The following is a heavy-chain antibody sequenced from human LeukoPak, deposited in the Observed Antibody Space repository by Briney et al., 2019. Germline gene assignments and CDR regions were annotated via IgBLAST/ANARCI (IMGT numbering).Heavy chain of an antibody. CDR3: ARERKYYYGSGSYSLDY. CDR1: GGSISSGSYY. CDR2: IYTSGST. Sequence: SQTLSLTCTVSGGSISSGSYYWSWIRQPAGKGLEWIGRIYTSGSTNYNPSLKSRVTISVDTSKNQFSLKLSSVTAADTAVYYCARERKYYYGSGSYSLDYWGQGTLVTVSS. V-gene: IGHV4-61*02. D-gene: IGHD3-10*01. J-gene: IGHJ4*02.